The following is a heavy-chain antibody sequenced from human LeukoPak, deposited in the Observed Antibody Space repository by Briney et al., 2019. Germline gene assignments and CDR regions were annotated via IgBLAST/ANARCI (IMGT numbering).Heavy chain of an antibody. J-gene: IGHJ4*02. V-gene: IGHV3-53*01. Sequence: GGSLRLSCAASGFTVSSNYMSWVRQAPGKGLEWVSVIYSGGSTYYADSVKGRFTVSRDNSKNTLYLQMNSLRVEDTAVYYCARESVVAQNFDYWGQGTLVTVSS. CDR3: ARESVVAQNFDY. D-gene: IGHD5-12*01. CDR2: IYSGGST. CDR1: GFTVSSNY.